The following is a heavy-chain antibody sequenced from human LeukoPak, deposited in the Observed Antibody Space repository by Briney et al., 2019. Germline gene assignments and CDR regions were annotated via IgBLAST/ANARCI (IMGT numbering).Heavy chain of an antibody. CDR3: ARVSYYYDSSGYYGY. CDR2: IIPIFGTA. J-gene: IGHJ4*02. D-gene: IGHD3-22*01. Sequence: SVKVSCKASGYTFTDYYLHWVRQAPGQGLEWMGGIIPIFGTANYAQKFQGRVTITADESTSTAYMELSSLRSEDTAVYYCARVSYYYDSSGYYGYWGQGTLVTVSS. V-gene: IGHV1-69*13. CDR1: GYTFTDYY.